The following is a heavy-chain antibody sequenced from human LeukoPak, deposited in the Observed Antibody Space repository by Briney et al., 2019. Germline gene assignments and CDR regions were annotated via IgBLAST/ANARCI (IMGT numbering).Heavy chain of an antibody. CDR1: GFTFSSYS. Sequence: GGSLRLSCAASGFTFSSYSMHWVRQAPGKGLEWVAFISYDGSYNDYADSVKGRFTISRDNSKNTLYLQMNSLRAEDTAVYYCARFGSSWYYFDYWGQGTLVTVSS. D-gene: IGHD6-13*01. CDR2: ISYDGSYN. J-gene: IGHJ4*02. V-gene: IGHV3-30*14. CDR3: ARFGSSWYYFDY.